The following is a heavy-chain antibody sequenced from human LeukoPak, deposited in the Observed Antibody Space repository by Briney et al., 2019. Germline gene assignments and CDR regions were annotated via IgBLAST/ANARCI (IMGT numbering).Heavy chain of an antibody. D-gene: IGHD3-22*01. J-gene: IGHJ4*02. Sequence: SETLSLTCAVSGGPISSGGYSWSWIRQPPGQGLEWIGYIYHSGSTYYNPSLKSRVTISVDRSKNQFSLKLSSVTAADTAVYYCARGGAQYYYDSNDRYYFDYWGQGTLVTVSS. CDR3: ARGGAQYYYDSNDRYYFDY. CDR2: IYHSGST. V-gene: IGHV4-30-2*01. CDR1: GGPISSGGYS.